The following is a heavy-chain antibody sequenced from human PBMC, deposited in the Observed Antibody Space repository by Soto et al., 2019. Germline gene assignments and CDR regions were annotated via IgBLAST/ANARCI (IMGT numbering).Heavy chain of an antibody. D-gene: IGHD3-22*01. CDR1: GFTFSSYA. CDR2: ISGSGGST. Sequence: LRLSCAASGFTFSSYAMSWVRQAPGKGLEWVSAISGSGGSTYYADSVKGRFTISRDNSKNSLYLQMNSLRAEDTAVYYCARPLYSSGYLFAYWGQGTLVTVSS. J-gene: IGHJ4*02. V-gene: IGHV3-23*01. CDR3: ARPLYSSGYLFAY.